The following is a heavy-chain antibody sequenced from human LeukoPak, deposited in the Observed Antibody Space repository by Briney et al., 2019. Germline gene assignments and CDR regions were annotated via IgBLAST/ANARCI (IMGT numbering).Heavy chain of an antibody. J-gene: IGHJ4*02. Sequence: SETLSLTCTVSGGSISSSSYYWGWIRQPPGKGLEWIGSIYYSGSTYYNPSLKSRVTISVDTSKNQFSLKLSSVTAADTAVYYCARGATSLYYFDYWGQGTLVTVSS. CDR2: IYYSGST. V-gene: IGHV4-39*07. CDR1: GGSISSSSYY. CDR3: ARGATSLYYFDY.